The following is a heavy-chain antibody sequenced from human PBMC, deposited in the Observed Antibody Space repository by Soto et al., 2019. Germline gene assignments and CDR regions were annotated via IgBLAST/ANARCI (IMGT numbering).Heavy chain of an antibody. V-gene: IGHV3-23*01. CDR1: GFTFSIYA. J-gene: IGHJ4*02. CDR2: ISGSGGST. Sequence: GGSLRLSCAASGFTFSIYAMSWVRQAPGKGLEWVSAISGSGGSTYYADSVKGRFTISRDNSKNTLYLQMNSLRAEDTAVYYCAKDQRPVVVVAASDYWGQGTLVTVSS. CDR3: AKDQRPVVVVAASDY. D-gene: IGHD2-15*01.